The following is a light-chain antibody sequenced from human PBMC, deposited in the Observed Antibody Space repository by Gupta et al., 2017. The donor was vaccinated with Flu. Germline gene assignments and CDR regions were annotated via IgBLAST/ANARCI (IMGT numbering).Light chain of an antibody. CDR3: QQRGSWPLT. V-gene: IGKV3-11*01. CDR1: QSVSSY. Sequence: EIVLTHSPATLSLSPGERATLSCRASQSVSSYLAWYQQKPGQAPRLLIYDASNRATGIPARFSGSGSGTDFTLTISILEPEDFAVYYCQQRGSWPLTFGGGTKVEIK. CDR2: DAS. J-gene: IGKJ4*01.